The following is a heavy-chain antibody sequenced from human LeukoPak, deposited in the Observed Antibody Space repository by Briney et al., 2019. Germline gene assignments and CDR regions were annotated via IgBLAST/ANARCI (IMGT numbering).Heavy chain of an antibody. CDR1: GYTFTDYY. CDR3: AREGLLWFGELFRAWFAP. D-gene: IGHD3-10*01. J-gene: IGHJ5*02. V-gene: IGHV1-2*02. CDR2: INPNSGGT. Sequence: GASVKVSCKASGYTFTDYYLHWVRQAPGQGLEWMGWINPNSGGTYYAQKFQGRVTMTRDTSISTAYMELSRLTSDDTAVYYCAREGLLWFGELFRAWFAPWGQGTLVTVSS.